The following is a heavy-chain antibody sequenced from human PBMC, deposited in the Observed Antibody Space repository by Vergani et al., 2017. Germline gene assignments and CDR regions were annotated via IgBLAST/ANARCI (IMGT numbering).Heavy chain of an antibody. D-gene: IGHD3-16*01. CDR1: GGSFSGYY. J-gene: IGHJ6*03. V-gene: IGHV4-34*01. Sequence: QVQLQQWGAGLLKPSETLSLTCAVYGGSFSGYYWSWIRQPPGKGLEWIGEINHSGSTNYNPSLKSRVTISVDTSKNQFSLKLSSVTAADTAVHYCARVGSKVWNYYYMDVWGKGTTVTVSS. CDR2: INHSGST. CDR3: ARVGSKVWNYYYMDV.